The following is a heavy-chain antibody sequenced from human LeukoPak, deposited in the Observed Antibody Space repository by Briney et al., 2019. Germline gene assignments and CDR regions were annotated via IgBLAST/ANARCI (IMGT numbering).Heavy chain of an antibody. V-gene: IGHV3-21*01. Sequence: GGSLRLSCAASGFTFSSYSMNWVHQAPGKGLEWVSSISSSSSYIYYADSVKGRFTISRDNAKNSLYLQMNSLRAEDTAAYYCAKDLRWLRFTDAFDIWGQGTMVTVSS. CDR2: ISSSSSYI. CDR3: AKDLRWLRFTDAFDI. J-gene: IGHJ3*02. CDR1: GFTFSSYS. D-gene: IGHD5-12*01.